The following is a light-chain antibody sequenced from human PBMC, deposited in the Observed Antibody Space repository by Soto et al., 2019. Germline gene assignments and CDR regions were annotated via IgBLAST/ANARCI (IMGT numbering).Light chain of an antibody. CDR3: SSYTTSSTLI. CDR1: SSDVGGYNY. CDR2: DVS. Sequence: SVLTQPASVSGSPGQSITISCTGTSSDVGGYNYVSWYQQHPGKAPKLMIYDVSNRPSGVSNRFSGSKSGNTASLTISRLQAEDEADYYCSSYTTSSTLIFGGGTKPTV. J-gene: IGLJ2*01. V-gene: IGLV2-14*01.